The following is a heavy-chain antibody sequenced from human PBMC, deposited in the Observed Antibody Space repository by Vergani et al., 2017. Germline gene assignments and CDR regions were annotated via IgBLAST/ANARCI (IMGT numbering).Heavy chain of an antibody. CDR3: ARDWEYFDNWFDP. D-gene: IGHD3-9*01. CDR2: ISCSSSYI. Sequence: EVQLVESGGGLVKPGGSLRLFCAASGFTFSSYSMNWVRQAPGKGLGWVSSISCSSSYIYYADSVKGRFTISRDNAKNSLYLQMNSLRAEDTAVYYCARDWEYFDNWFDPWGQGTLVTVSS. J-gene: IGHJ5*02. CDR1: GFTFSSYS. V-gene: IGHV3-21*01.